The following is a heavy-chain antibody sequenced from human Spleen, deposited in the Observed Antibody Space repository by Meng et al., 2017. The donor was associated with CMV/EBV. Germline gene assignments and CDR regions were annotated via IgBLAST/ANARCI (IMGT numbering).Heavy chain of an antibody. V-gene: IGHV3-30*04. J-gene: IGHJ4*02. Sequence: GESLKISCAASGFTFSSYAMHWVRQAPGKGLEWVAVIAYDGSGKHYADSVMGRFTISRDNSKDTLYLQMNSLRLEDTALYYCVRGQHGKSTKTYLPAQYWGQGTLVTVSS. D-gene: IGHD1-14*01. CDR3: VRGQHGKSTKTYLPAQY. CDR2: IAYDGSGK. CDR1: GFTFSSYA.